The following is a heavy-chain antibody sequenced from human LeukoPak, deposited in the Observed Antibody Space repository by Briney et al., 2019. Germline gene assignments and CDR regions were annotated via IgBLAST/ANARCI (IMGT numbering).Heavy chain of an antibody. CDR3: ARVAYCGGDCYSLDYYYMDV. D-gene: IGHD2-21*02. CDR1: GFKFSRYW. V-gene: IGHV3-7*01. J-gene: IGHJ6*03. Sequence: PGGSLRLSCAASGFKFSRYWMSWVRQAPGKGLEWVANINQEASEKYYVDSVKGRFTISRDNAKNTLYLQMNSLRAEDTAVYYCARVAYCGGDCYSLDYYYMDVWGKGTTVTVSS. CDR2: INQEASEK.